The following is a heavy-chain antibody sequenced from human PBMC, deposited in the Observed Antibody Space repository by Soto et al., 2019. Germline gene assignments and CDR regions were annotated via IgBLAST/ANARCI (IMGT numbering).Heavy chain of an antibody. CDR2: IWYDGSNK. D-gene: IGHD1-26*01. CDR3: ARESGSDHRDY. J-gene: IGHJ4*02. V-gene: IGHV3-33*01. Sequence: QVQLVESGGGVVQPGRSLRLSCAASGFTFSSYGMHWVRQAPGKGLEWVAVIWYDGSNKYSADSVKGRFSISRDNSKNTLFLQMNSLRAEDTAVYYCARESGSDHRDYWGQGTLVTVSS. CDR1: GFTFSSYG.